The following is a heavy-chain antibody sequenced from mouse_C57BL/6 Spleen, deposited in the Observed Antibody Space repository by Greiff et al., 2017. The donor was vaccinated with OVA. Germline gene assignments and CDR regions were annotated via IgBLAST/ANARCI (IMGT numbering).Heavy chain of an antibody. V-gene: IGHV14-4*01. D-gene: IGHD1-1*01. Sequence: VQLQESGAELVRPGASVKLSCTASGFNIKDDYMHWVKQRPEQGLEWIGWIDPENGDTEYASKFQGKATITADTSSNTAYLQLSSLTSEDTAVYYCTTVLLRGYFDYWGQGTTLTVSS. CDR2: IDPENGDT. CDR1: GFNIKDDY. CDR3: TTVLLRGYFDY. J-gene: IGHJ2*01.